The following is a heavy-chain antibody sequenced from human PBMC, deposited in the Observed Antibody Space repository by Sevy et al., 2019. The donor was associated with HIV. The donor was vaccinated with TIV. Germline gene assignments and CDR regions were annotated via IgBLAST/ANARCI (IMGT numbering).Heavy chain of an antibody. Sequence: GGSLRLSCAASGFTFSYSGMHWVRQAPGKGLEWVTFIQYDGSNKYYADSVKGRFTLSRDNSKNTLYLQMNSLGRDDTALYFCAKNTAAAGTGGFDYWGHGILVTVSS. CDR1: GFTFSYSG. D-gene: IGHD6-13*01. J-gene: IGHJ4*01. CDR3: AKNTAAAGTGGFDY. V-gene: IGHV3-30*02. CDR2: IQYDGSNK.